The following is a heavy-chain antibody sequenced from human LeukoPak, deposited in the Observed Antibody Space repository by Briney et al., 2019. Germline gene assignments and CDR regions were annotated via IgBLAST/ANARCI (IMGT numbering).Heavy chain of an antibody. CDR2: IYYSGST. CDR3: ARLGYCSSASCGPLDY. D-gene: IGHD2-2*01. V-gene: IGHV4-39*02. J-gene: IGHJ4*02. CDR1: GGSISSSGYY. Sequence: PSETLSLTCTVSGGSISSSGYYWGWLRQPPGKGLEWIGNIYYSGSTYYNPSLKSRVTISVDTSKNHFSLKLNSVTAADTALYYCARLGYCSSASCGPLDYWGQGTLVTVSS.